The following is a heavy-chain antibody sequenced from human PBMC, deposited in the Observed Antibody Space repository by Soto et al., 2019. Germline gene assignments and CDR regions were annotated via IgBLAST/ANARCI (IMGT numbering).Heavy chain of an antibody. CDR2: ISSSSYFI. J-gene: IGHJ4*02. Sequence: EVQLVESGGGLVKPGGSLRLSCAASGFTFSTYTMTWVRQAPGKGLEWVSSISSSSYFIYYADSVKGRFTISRDNAKNSLYLQMNSLRAEDTALYYCAREGVGEYFDYRGQGTLVTVSS. CDR3: AREGVGEYFDY. CDR1: GFTFSTYT. V-gene: IGHV3-21*01. D-gene: IGHD3-16*01.